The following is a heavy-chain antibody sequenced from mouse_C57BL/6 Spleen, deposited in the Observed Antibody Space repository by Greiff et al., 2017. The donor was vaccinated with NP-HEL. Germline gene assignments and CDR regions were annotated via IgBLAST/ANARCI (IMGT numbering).Heavy chain of an antibody. Sequence: VQLQQSGAELVKPGASVKLSCKASGYTFTEYTIHWVKQRPGQGLEWIGWIYPGSGSIKYNEKFKDKATLTADKSSSTVYMELSRLTSEASAVYFCARHEDPLYYFDYWGQGTTLTVSS. CDR3: ARHEDPLYYFDY. CDR1: GYTFTEYT. CDR2: IYPGSGSI. J-gene: IGHJ2*01. V-gene: IGHV1-62-2*01.